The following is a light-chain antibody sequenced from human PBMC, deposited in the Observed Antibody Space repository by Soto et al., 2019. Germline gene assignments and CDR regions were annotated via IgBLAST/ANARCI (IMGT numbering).Light chain of an antibody. Sequence: EIVMTQSPLTLPVTPGEPASMSCRSSQSLLYNNTFNYLDWYLQKPGQSPHLLIYLGSNRASGVPDMFSGSGSGTDFSLKISRVEAEDVGTYYCMQALQSLTFGQGTRLEI. CDR3: MQALQSLT. CDR2: LGS. CDR1: QSLLYNNTFNY. J-gene: IGKJ5*01. V-gene: IGKV2-28*01.